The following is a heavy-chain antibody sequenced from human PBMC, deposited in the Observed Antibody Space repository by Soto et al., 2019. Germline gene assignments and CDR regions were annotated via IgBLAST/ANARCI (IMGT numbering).Heavy chain of an antibody. V-gene: IGHV1-18*01. J-gene: IGHJ6*03. CDR2: ISAYNGNT. CDR3: ARDTETASMNFYYYYMDV. CDR1: GYTFTSYG. Sequence: ASVKVSCNASGYTFTSYGISLVRQAPGQGLEWMGWISAYNGNTNYAQKLQGRVTMTTDTSTSTAYMELRSLRSDDTAVYYCARDTETASMNFYYYYMDVWGKGTTVTVSS.